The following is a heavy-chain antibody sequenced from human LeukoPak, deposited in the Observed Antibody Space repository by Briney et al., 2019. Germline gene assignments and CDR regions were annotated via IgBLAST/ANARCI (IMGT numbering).Heavy chain of an antibody. V-gene: IGHV3-23*01. CDR1: GFTFSSYG. J-gene: IGHJ4*02. CDR3: AKRVPYTSSSVYFDY. D-gene: IGHD6-6*01. Sequence: PGGPLRLSWAASGFTFSSYGMSRVRQAPGKGLEWVSSISDDGRSTYYADSVKGRFTISKDNSKNTMYLQMNNLRAEDTAIYYCAKRVPYTSSSVYFDYWGQGTLVTVSS. CDR2: ISDDGRST.